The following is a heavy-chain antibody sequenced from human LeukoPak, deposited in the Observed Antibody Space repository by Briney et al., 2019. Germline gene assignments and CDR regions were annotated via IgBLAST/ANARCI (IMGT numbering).Heavy chain of an antibody. D-gene: IGHD3-10*01. CDR2: ISGSGGST. V-gene: IGHV3-23*01. Sequence: GGSPRLSCAASGFTFSSYAMSWVRQAPGKGLEWVSAISGSGGSTYYADSVEGRFTISRDNSKNTLYPQMNSLRAEDTAVYYCAKYPDVLLWFGEFDYWGQGTLVTVSS. CDR1: GFTFSSYA. CDR3: AKYPDVLLWFGEFDY. J-gene: IGHJ4*02.